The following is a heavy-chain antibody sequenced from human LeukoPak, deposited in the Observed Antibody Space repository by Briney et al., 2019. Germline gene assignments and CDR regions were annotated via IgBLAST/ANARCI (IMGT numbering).Heavy chain of an antibody. CDR2: MFHSGRT. CDR1: GYSLSSGYY. CDR3: ARVRYNWNRDFDH. J-gene: IGHJ4*02. V-gene: IGHV4-38-2*02. D-gene: IGHD1-20*01. Sequence: SETLSLTCSVSGYSLSSGYYWGWIRQPPGEGLEWIGSMFHSGRTYYNPSLESRVTMSVGTSKNQFSLKLSSVTAADTAVYYCARVRYNWNRDFDHWGQGTLVTVSS.